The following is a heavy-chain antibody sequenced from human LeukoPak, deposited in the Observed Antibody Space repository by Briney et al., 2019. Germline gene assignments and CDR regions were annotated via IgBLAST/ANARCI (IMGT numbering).Heavy chain of an antibody. V-gene: IGHV4-59*01. CDR1: GGSISSYY. CDR2: IYYSGST. D-gene: IGHD3-10*01. J-gene: IGHJ6*03. CDR3: ARVWGYYYYMDV. Sequence: SETLSLTCTVSGGSISSYYWSWIRQPPGKGLEWIGYIYYSGSTNYNPSLKSRVTISVDTSKNQFSLKLSSVTAADTAVYYCARVWGYYYYMDVWGKGTTVTVSS.